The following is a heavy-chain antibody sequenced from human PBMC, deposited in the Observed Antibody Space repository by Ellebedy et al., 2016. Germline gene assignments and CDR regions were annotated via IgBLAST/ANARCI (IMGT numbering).Heavy chain of an antibody. J-gene: IGHJ4*02. CDR3: ARGGATSEYYFDY. Sequence: GESLKISCVASGFTFSSYSMNWVRQAPGKGLEWVAYISGSSSAIYYADSVRGRFTMSRDNAQNSLYLQMNSLRDEDTAVYYCARGGATSEYYFDYWGQGTLVTVSS. CDR2: ISGSSSAI. D-gene: IGHD1-26*01. V-gene: IGHV3-48*02. CDR1: GFTFSSYS.